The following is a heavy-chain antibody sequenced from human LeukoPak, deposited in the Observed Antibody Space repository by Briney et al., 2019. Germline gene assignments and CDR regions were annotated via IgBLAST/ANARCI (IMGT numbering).Heavy chain of an antibody. CDR3: ARVGRVSGPTYFDY. CDR1: GYTFTGYY. V-gene: IGHV1-2*06. J-gene: IGHJ4*02. CDR2: INPNSGGT. Sequence: ASVKVSCKASGYTFTGYYMHWVRQALGQGLEWMGRINPNSGGTNYAQKFQGRVTMTRDTSISTAYMELSRLRSDDTAVYYCARVGRVSGPTYFDYWGQGTLVTVSS. D-gene: IGHD2-15*01.